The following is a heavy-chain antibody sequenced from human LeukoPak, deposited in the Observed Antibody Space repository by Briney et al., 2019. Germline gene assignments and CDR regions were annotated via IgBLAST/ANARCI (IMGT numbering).Heavy chain of an antibody. CDR3: ASFEPYYDILTGFPAGYFDY. CDR2: IKQDGSEK. CDR1: GFTFSSYW. D-gene: IGHD3-9*01. J-gene: IGHJ4*02. V-gene: IGHV3-7*03. Sequence: GGSLRLSCAASGFTFSSYWMSWVRQALGKGLEWVANIKQDGSEKYYVDSVKGRFTISRDNAKNSLYLQMNSLRAEDTAVYYCASFEPYYDILTGFPAGYFDYWGQGTLVTVSS.